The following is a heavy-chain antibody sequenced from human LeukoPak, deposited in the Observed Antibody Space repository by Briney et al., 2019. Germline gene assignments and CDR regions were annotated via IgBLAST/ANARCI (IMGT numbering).Heavy chain of an antibody. CDR1: GFTFSSYW. V-gene: IGHV3-74*01. Sequence: GGSLRLSCAASGFTFSSYWMHWVRQAPGKGLVWVSRINSDGSSTSYADSVRGRFSISRDNAKNTLYLQMNSLRAEDTAVYYCARDPTSSSKTYYYYYYMDVWGKGTTVTVSS. CDR2: INSDGSST. J-gene: IGHJ6*03. CDR3: ARDPTSSSKTYYYYYYMDV. D-gene: IGHD6-6*01.